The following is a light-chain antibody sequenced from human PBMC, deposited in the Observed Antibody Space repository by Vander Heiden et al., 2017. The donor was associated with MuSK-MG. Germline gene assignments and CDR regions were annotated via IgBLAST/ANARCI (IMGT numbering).Light chain of an antibody. J-gene: IGKJ3*01. Sequence: DIQMTQSPSSLSASVGDRVTITCRASQDIRNYLAWYQQKPGKAPNLLIYAASTLQSGVPSRLRRRGSGTDFTLTMSSLQPEDVTTYYCQKYDSSPLTFGAGTKVDFK. CDR3: QKYDSSPLT. CDR2: AAS. V-gene: IGKV1-27*01. CDR1: QDIRNY.